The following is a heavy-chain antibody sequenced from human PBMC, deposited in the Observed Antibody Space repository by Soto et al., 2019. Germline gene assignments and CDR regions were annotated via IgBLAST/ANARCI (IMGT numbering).Heavy chain of an antibody. J-gene: IGHJ1*01. Sequence: ASVKVSCKASGYTFTSYGISWVRQAPGQGLEWMGWISAYNGNTNYAQKLQGRVTMTTDTSTSTAYMELRSLRSDDTAVYYCASNQLLWWYFQHWGQGTLVTVSS. CDR2: ISAYNGNT. CDR1: GYTFTSYG. D-gene: IGHD2-2*01. V-gene: IGHV1-18*01. CDR3: ASNQLLWWYFQH.